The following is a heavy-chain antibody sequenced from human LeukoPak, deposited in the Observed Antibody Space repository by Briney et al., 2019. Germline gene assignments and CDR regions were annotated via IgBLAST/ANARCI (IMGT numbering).Heavy chain of an antibody. CDR3: AKNYDYIWGSYPSAFDI. V-gene: IGHV3-23*01. CDR1: GFTFGSYA. Sequence: GGSLRLSCAASGFTFGSYAMSWVRQAPGKGLEWVSAISGSGGSTYYADSVKGRFTISRDNSKNTLYLQMNSLRAEDTAVYYCAKNYDYIWGSYPSAFDIWGQGTMVTVSS. J-gene: IGHJ3*02. CDR2: ISGSGGST. D-gene: IGHD3-16*02.